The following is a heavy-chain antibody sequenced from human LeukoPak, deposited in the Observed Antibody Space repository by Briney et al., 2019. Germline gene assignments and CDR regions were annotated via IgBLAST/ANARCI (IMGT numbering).Heavy chain of an antibody. Sequence: SETLSLTCAVSGGSISSSNWWSWIRQPPGKGLEWIGEIYHSGSTNYNPSLKSRVTISVDESKTQFSLKLSSVTAADTAVYYCARGKWEPRYAFDIWGQGTMVTVSS. J-gene: IGHJ3*02. D-gene: IGHD1-26*01. CDR2: IYHSGST. V-gene: IGHV4-4*02. CDR1: GGSISSSNW. CDR3: ARGKWEPRYAFDI.